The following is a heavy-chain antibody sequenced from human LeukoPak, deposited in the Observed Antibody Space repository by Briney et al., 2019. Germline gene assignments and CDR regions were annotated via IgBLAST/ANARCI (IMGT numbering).Heavy chain of an antibody. J-gene: IGHJ4*02. CDR3: ARVTGYMIEDYFDY. Sequence: PSETLSLTCSVSGGSIRSFFWSWIRQPAGKGLEWIGYIDDSGNTNYNPSLKNRVTISVETSKNQFSLKLSSVTAADTAVYYCARVTGYMIEDYFDYWGQGTLVTVSS. V-gene: IGHV4-59*01. CDR2: IDDSGNT. CDR1: GGSIRSFF. D-gene: IGHD3-22*01.